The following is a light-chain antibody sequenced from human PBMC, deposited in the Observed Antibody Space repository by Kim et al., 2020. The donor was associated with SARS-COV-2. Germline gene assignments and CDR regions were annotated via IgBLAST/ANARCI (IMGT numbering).Light chain of an antibody. CDR3: SSHTAGSTC. J-gene: IGLJ2*01. Sequence: PGQSITISCTGTSSDLGGNKYVSWYQQNPGKAPKLMIYDVDKRASGVSNRFSGSKSGNTASLTISGLQAEDEADYYCSSHTAGSTCFGGGTKLTVL. CDR2: DVD. V-gene: IGLV2-14*04. CDR1: SSDLGGNKY.